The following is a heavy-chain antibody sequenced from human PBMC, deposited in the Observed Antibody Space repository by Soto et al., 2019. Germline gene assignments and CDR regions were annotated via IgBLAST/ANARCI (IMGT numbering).Heavy chain of an antibody. CDR2: ISYDGSNK. V-gene: IGHV3-30-3*01. CDR1: GFTFSSYA. CDR3: ASSLKLRSSIDY. J-gene: IGHJ4*02. Sequence: GGSLRLSCAASGFTFSSYAMHWVRQAPGKGLEWVAVISYDGSNKYYADSVKGRFTISRDNSKNTLYLQMNSLRAEDTAVYYCASSLKLRSSIDYWGQGTLVTVSS.